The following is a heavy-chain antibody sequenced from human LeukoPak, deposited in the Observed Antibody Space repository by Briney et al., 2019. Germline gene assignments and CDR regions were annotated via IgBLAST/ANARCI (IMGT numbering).Heavy chain of an antibody. D-gene: IGHD6-13*01. Sequence: GGSLRLSCAASGFTFSSYSMNWVRQAPGKGLEWVSSISSSSRSYIYYADSVKGRFTISRDNAKNSLYLQMNSLRAEDTAVYYCARDRGVYSRILEDWGQGTLVTVSS. CDR1: GFTFSSYS. CDR3: ARDRGVYSRILED. CDR2: ISSSSRSYI. V-gene: IGHV3-21*01. J-gene: IGHJ4*02.